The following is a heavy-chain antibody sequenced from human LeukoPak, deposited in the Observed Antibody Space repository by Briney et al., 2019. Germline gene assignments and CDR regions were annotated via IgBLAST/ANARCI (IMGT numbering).Heavy chain of an antibody. CDR3: AAPLDGYNERRFDY. Sequence: SETLSLTCTVAGGSISSYYWSWIRQPPGKGLEWIGYIYYSGSTNYNPSLKSRVTISVDPSKNQFSLKLSSVTAPDTALYYCAAPLDGYNERRFDYWGQGTLVTVSS. V-gene: IGHV4-59*08. J-gene: IGHJ4*02. CDR1: GGSISSYY. D-gene: IGHD5-24*01. CDR2: IYYSGST.